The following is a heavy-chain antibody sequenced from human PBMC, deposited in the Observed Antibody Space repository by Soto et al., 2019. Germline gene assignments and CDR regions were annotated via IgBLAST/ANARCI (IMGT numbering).Heavy chain of an antibody. J-gene: IGHJ4*02. CDR1: GFTFSSYA. D-gene: IGHD3-22*01. Sequence: GGSLRLSCAASGFTFSSYAMSWVRQAPGKGLEWVSAISGSGGSTYYADSVKGRFTISRDNSKNTLYLQMNSPRAEDTAVYYCVRGYFYDNAGPYFDYWGQGTLVTVSS. V-gene: IGHV3-23*01. CDR2: ISGSGGST. CDR3: VRGYFYDNAGPYFDY.